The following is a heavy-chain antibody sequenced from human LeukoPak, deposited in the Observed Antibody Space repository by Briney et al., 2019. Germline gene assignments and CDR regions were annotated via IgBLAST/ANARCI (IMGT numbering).Heavy chain of an antibody. CDR1: GFTFSGSA. V-gene: IGHV3-48*03. Sequence: PGGSLRLSCAASGFTFSGSAMHWVRQAPGKGLEWVSYISSSGSTIYYADSVKGRFTISRDNAKNSLYLQMNSLRAEDTAVYYCATTTIQLWLLDYWGQGTLVTVSS. CDR2: ISSSGSTI. J-gene: IGHJ4*02. D-gene: IGHD5-18*01. CDR3: ATTTIQLWLLDY.